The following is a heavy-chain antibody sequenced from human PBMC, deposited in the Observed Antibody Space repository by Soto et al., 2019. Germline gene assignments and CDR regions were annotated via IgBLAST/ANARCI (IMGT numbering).Heavy chain of an antibody. J-gene: IGHJ6*03. CDR3: TRGDFWSGYYTVYYYYYMDV. CDR1: GFTFGDYA. D-gene: IGHD3-3*01. CDR2: IRSKAYGGTT. Sequence: GGSLRLSCTASGFTFGDYAMSWFRQAPGKGLEWVGFIRSKAYGGTTEYAASVKGRFTISRDDSKSIAYLQMNSLKTEDTAVYYCTRGDFWSGYYTVYYYYYMDVWGKGTTVTVSS. V-gene: IGHV3-49*03.